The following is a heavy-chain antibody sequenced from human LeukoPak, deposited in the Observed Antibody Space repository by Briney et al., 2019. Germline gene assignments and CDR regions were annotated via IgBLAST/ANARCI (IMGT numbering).Heavy chain of an antibody. CDR1: GYTFSDYL. V-gene: IGHV1-2*06. CDR3: ASKQALDS. Sequence: ASVKVSCKASGYTFSDYLIHWVRQAPGQGLEWMGRINPSSGGTSYAQKFRGRVTMTRDTSISTAYMELSRLRADDTAVYYCASKQALDSWGQGTLVTVSS. CDR2: INPSSGGT. J-gene: IGHJ4*02.